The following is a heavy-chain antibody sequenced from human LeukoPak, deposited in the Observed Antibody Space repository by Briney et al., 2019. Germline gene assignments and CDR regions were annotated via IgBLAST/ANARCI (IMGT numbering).Heavy chain of an antibody. CDR2: ISGSGGST. D-gene: IGHD6-6*01. Sequence: GGSLRLSCAASGFTFSDYYMSWVRQAPGKGLEWVSAISGSGGSTYYADSVKGRFTISRDNSKNTLYLQMNSLRAEDTAVYYCAKDRSKIAARPSSSDYWGQGTLVTVSS. CDR3: AKDRSKIAARPSSSDY. J-gene: IGHJ4*02. V-gene: IGHV3-23*01. CDR1: GFTFSDYY.